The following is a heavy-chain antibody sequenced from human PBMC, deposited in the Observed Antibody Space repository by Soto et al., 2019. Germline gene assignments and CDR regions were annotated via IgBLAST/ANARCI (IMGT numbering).Heavy chain of an antibody. D-gene: IGHD2-2*01. J-gene: IGHJ6*02. CDR1: GYTFTSYG. V-gene: IGHV1-18*01. CDR2: ISAYNGNT. Sequence: QVQLVQSGAEVKKPGASVKVSCKASGYTFTSYGISWVRQAPGQGLEWMGWISAYNGNTNYAQKLQGIVTMTTETPTSTAYMELRSLRSDDTAVYYCARDPISTSSPPNYYYGMDVWGQGTTVTVSS. CDR3: ARDPISTSSPPNYYYGMDV.